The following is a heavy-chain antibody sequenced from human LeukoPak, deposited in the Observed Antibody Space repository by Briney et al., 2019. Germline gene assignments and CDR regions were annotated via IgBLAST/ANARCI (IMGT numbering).Heavy chain of an antibody. CDR3: ARADNWQSGGA. Sequence: GGSRRLSCVASGFSFSNYWMYWGRQAPGKGLVWVSRINSDGSYTDYADSAKGRFTISRDNAKDTLYLQMNSLRADDTAVYYCARADNWQSGGAWGQGTLVTVSS. CDR2: INSDGSYT. CDR1: GFSFSNYW. J-gene: IGHJ5*02. V-gene: IGHV3-74*01. D-gene: IGHD1-1*01.